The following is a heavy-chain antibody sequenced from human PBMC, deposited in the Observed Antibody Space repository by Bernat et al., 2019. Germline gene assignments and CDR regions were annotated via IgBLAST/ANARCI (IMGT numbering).Heavy chain of an antibody. D-gene: IGHD3-10*01. CDR1: GFTFSSYW. CDR2: INSDGSST. J-gene: IGHJ3*02. CDR3: ARDHGIFYGSGSTDAFDI. Sequence: EVQLVESGGGLVQPGGSLRLSCAASGFTFSSYWMHWVRQAPGKGLVWVSRINSDGSSTSYADSVKGRFTISRDNAKNTLYLQMNSLRAEDTAVYYYARDHGIFYGSGSTDAFDIWGQGTMVTVSS. V-gene: IGHV3-74*01.